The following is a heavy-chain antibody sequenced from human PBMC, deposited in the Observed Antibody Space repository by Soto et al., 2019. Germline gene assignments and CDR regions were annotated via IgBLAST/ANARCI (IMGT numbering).Heavy chain of an antibody. V-gene: IGHV4-39*01. D-gene: IGHD3-9*01. CDR1: GGSISSSSYY. CDR2: IYYSGST. CDR3: AIQPYYDILHRPFHIDAFDI. Sequence: QLQLQESGPGLVKPSETLSLTCTVSGGSISSSSYYWGWIRQPPGKGLEWIGSIYYSGSTYYNPSLKSRVTRAADTAKSQLSLHLCSGPAADYALYYCAIQPYYDILHRPFHIDAFDIWGQGTMVTVSS. J-gene: IGHJ3*02.